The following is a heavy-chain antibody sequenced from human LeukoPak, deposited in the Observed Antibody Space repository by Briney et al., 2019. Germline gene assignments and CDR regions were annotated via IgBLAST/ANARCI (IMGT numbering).Heavy chain of an antibody. J-gene: IGHJ5*02. D-gene: IGHD2-2*03. CDR2: INHSGST. V-gene: IGHV4-34*01. CDR3: VRGNNKVDIVVVPAARHNWFDP. Sequence: SETLSLTCAVYGGSFSGYYWSWIRQPPGKGLEWIGEINHSGSTNYNPSLKSRVTISVDTSKNQFSLKLSSVTAADTAVYYCVRGNNKVDIVVVPAARHNWFDPWGQGTLVTVSS. CDR1: GGSFSGYY.